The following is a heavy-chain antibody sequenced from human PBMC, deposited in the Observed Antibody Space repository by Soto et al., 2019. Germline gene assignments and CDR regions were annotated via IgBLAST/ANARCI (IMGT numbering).Heavy chain of an antibody. J-gene: IGHJ5*02. Sequence: QVQLVQSGAEVKKPGSSVTVSCKVSGGTFSGTAINWVRQAPGQGHEWLGGIIPMFAITHYAPKSQGRVAITAHDSTSTAYMQLNSLRCDDTAVFRCGRAPHNNESKIYHCGQGTRVSVSS. V-gene: IGHV1-69*01. CDR2: IIPMFAIT. CDR1: GGTFSGTA. D-gene: IGHD1-1*01. CDR3: GRAPHNNESKIYH.